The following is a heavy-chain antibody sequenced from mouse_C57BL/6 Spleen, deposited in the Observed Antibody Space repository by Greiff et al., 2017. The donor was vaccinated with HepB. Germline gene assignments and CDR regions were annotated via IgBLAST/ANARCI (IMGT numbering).Heavy chain of an antibody. CDR1: GYAFSSYW. Sequence: QVQLQQSGAELVKPGASVKISCKASGYAFSSYWMNWVKQRPGKGLEWIGQIYPGDGDTNYNGKFKGKATLTADKSSSTAYMQLSSLTSEDSAVYFCARGGARDYPWFAYWGQGTLVTVSA. D-gene: IGHD3-3*01. V-gene: IGHV1-80*01. CDR3: ARGGARDYPWFAY. CDR2: IYPGDGDT. J-gene: IGHJ3*01.